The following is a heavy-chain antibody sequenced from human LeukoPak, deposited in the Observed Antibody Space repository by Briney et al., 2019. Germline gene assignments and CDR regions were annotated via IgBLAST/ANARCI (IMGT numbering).Heavy chain of an antibody. CDR1: GGSISSSSYY. CDR2: IYYSGST. V-gene: IGHV4-39*06. D-gene: IGHD2/OR15-2a*01. Sequence: TSETLSLTCTVSGGSISSSSYYWGWIRQPPGKGLEWIGSIYYSGSTYYNPSLKSRVTISMDTSKNQFPLKLSSVTAADTAVYYCARVWDYNSTHSYGLDVWGRGTTVTVSS. CDR3: ARVWDYNSTHSYGLDV. J-gene: IGHJ6*02.